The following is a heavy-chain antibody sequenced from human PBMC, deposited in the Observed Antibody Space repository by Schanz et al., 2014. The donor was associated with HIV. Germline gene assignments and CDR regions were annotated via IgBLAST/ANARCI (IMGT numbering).Heavy chain of an antibody. CDR3: AREYYSRNWNWFDP. V-gene: IGHV3-33*08. Sequence: QMQLVESGGGLVKPGGSLRLSCAASGFIFSNFHMSWIRQTPGKGLECVAVIWYDGSNKYYADSVKGRFTISRDNSKNTLYLQMNSLRAEDTAVYYCAREYYSRNWNWFDPWGQGTLVTVSS. J-gene: IGHJ5*02. CDR2: IWYDGSNK. D-gene: IGHD6-13*01. CDR1: GFIFSNFH.